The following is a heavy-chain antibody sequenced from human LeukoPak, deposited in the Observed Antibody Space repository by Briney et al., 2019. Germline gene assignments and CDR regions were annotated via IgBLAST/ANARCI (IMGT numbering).Heavy chain of an antibody. CDR2: ISGSGGST. CDR3: ARAFGYSYGYDDY. CDR1: GFTFSSYA. J-gene: IGHJ4*02. D-gene: IGHD5-18*01. V-gene: IGHV3-23*01. Sequence: GGSLRLSCAASGFTFSSYAMSWVRQAPGKGLEWVSGISGSGGSTYYADSVKGRFTISRDNSKNTLYLQMNSLRAEDAAVYYCARAFGYSYGYDDYWGQGTLVTVSS.